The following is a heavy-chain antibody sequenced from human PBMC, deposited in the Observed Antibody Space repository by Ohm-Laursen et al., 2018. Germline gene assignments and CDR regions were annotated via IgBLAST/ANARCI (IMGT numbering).Heavy chain of an antibody. V-gene: IGHV3-48*03. Sequence: SLRLSCSASGFSFSTYAMTWVRQAPGKGLEWVSYISNSGSTIYYADSVKGRFTVSRDNAKNSLYLQMNSLRAEDTAVYYCGKYCTGGSCYDYWGQGTLVTVSS. CDR1: GFSFSTYA. D-gene: IGHD2-15*01. CDR3: GKYCTGGSCYDY. CDR2: ISNSGSTI. J-gene: IGHJ4*02.